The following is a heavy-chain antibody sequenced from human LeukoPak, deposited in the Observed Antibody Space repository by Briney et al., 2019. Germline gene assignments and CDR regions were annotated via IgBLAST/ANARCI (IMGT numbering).Heavy chain of an antibody. J-gene: IGHJ4*02. CDR1: GYTFTGYY. V-gene: IGHV1-2*02. D-gene: IGHD2-15*01. CDR3: ARDPEDCSGGSCYFYFDY. CDR2: INPNSGGT. Sequence: ASVKVSCKASGYTFTGYYIHWVRQAPGQGLEWMGWINPNSGGTNYAQKFQGRVTMTRDTFISTAYMELSSLRSDDTALYYCARDPEDCSGGSCYFYFDYWGQGTLVTVSS.